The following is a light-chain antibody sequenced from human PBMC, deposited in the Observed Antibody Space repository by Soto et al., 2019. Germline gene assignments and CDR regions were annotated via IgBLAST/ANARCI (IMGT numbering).Light chain of an antibody. CDR3: SSYAGSDNLAYV. J-gene: IGLJ1*01. Sequence: QSVLTQPPSASRSPGQSVTISCTGTSSDVGGYDFVSWYQQHPGKAPKLIIYEVIRRPSGVPDRFSASKSGNTASLTVSGLQAEDEADYYCSSYAGSDNLAYVFGTGTKVTVL. CDR1: SSDVGGYDF. V-gene: IGLV2-8*02. CDR2: EVI.